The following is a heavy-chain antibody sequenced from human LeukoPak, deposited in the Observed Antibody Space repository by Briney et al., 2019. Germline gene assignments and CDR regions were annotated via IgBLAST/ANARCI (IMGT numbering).Heavy chain of an antibody. CDR1: GFTFSSYS. CDR2: ISSSSSYI. Sequence: GGSLRLSCAASGFTFSSYSMNWVRQAPGKGLEWVSSISSSSSYINYADSVKGRFTISRDNAKNSLYLQMNSLRAEDTALYYCARDYDFWEIDYWGQGTLVTVSS. CDR3: ARDYDFWEIDY. D-gene: IGHD3-3*01. V-gene: IGHV3-21*01. J-gene: IGHJ4*02.